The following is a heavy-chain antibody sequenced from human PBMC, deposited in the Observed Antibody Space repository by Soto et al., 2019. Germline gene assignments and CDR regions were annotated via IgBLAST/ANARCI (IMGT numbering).Heavy chain of an antibody. V-gene: IGHV4-59*01. Sequence: PSETLSLTCAVSGVSISNYYWSWMRQSPGRGLEWIGYNHYSGGTNYNPSLKSRVTISVDTSKNQFLLKLTSVTAADTAVYYCARAPGYYYMDVWGKGTTVTVSS. CDR2: NHYSGGT. CDR1: GVSISNYY. CDR3: ARAPGYYYMDV. J-gene: IGHJ6*03.